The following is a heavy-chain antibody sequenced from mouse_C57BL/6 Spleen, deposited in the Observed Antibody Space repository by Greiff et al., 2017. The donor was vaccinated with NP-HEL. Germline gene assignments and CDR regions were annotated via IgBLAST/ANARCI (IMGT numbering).Heavy chain of an antibody. CDR1: GYTFTSYW. CDR3: ARYDYEIYAMYY. Sequence: QVQLQQPGAELVMPGASVKLSCKASGYTFTSYWMPWVKQRPGQGLEWIGEIDPSDSYTNYNQKLKGKSTLTVDKSSSTAYMQLSSLTSEDSAVYYCARYDYEIYAMYYWGQGTSVTVSS. V-gene: IGHV1-69*01. D-gene: IGHD2-4*01. CDR2: IDPSDSYT. J-gene: IGHJ4*01.